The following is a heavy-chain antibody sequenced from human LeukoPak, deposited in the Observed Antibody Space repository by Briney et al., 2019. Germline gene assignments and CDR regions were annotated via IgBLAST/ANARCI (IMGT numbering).Heavy chain of an antibody. V-gene: IGHV4-34*01. CDR1: GGSLGGYY. D-gene: IGHD1-7*01. CDR2: IHYNGVT. Sequence: SETLSLTCGVSGGSLGGYYWAWIRQPPGKGLEWIGEIHYNGVTNDNPSLKSRMSMSVDEAKSQFPLRLRSVTAADTAVYYCAGSGNYHARKTDSWGQGTLVTVSS. J-gene: IGHJ4*02. CDR3: AGSGNYHARKTDS.